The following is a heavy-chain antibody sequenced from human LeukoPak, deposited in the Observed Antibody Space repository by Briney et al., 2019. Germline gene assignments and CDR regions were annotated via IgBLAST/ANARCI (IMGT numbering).Heavy chain of an antibody. V-gene: IGHV3-53*01. D-gene: IGHD3-9*01. CDR3: AREYYDILTGPRYDY. Sequence: PGGSLRLSCAASGFTVSSNYMSWVRQAPGKGLEWVSVIYSGGSTYYADSVKGRFTITRDNSKNTLYLQMNSLRAEDTAVYYCAREYYDILTGPRYDYWGQGTLVTVSS. J-gene: IGHJ4*02. CDR1: GFTVSSNY. CDR2: IYSGGST.